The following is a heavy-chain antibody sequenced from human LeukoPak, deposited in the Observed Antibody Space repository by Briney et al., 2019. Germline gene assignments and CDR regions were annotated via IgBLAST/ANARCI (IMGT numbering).Heavy chain of an antibody. CDR3: ARHFEGILYDP. V-gene: IGHV4-39*01. Sequence: SETLSLTCTVSGGSISSSSYYWGWIRQPPGKGLEWIGSIYYSGSTNYNPSLKSRVTISVDTSKNQFSLKLSSVTAADTAVYYCARHFEGILYDPWGQGTLVTVSS. CDR2: IYYSGST. D-gene: IGHD3-9*01. J-gene: IGHJ5*02. CDR1: GGSISSSSYY.